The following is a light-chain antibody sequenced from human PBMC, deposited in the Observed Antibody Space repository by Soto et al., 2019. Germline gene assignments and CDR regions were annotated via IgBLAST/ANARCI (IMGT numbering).Light chain of an antibody. CDR1: QNITNN. Sequence: DIQMTQSPSSLSASIGDRVTITCHSSQNITNNLSWYQQKPGKAPNLLIYHASKLAKGVTSRFSGSGSGTDFTLTITSLQPEDFAIYYCQQTYSPPSITFGQGTRLEIK. CDR2: HAS. J-gene: IGKJ5*01. V-gene: IGKV1-39*01. CDR3: QQTYSPPSIT.